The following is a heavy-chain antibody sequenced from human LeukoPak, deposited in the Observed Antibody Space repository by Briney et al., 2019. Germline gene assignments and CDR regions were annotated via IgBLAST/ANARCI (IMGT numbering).Heavy chain of an antibody. J-gene: IGHJ4*02. Sequence: GGSLRLSCAASGFTFSSYAMHWVRQAPGKGLEWVAVISYDGSNKYYADSVKGRFTISRDNSKNTLYLQMNSLRAEDTAVYYCARDLSGYSYGYEGYFDCWGQGTLVTVSS. CDR3: ARDLSGYSYGYEGYFDC. V-gene: IGHV3-30-3*01. CDR1: GFTFSSYA. CDR2: ISYDGSNK. D-gene: IGHD5-18*01.